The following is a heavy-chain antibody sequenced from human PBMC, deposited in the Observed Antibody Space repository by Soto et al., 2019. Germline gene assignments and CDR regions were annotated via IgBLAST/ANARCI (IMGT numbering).Heavy chain of an antibody. Sequence: GASVKVSCKASGYTFTGHYMHWVRQAPGQGLEWMGWINPNSGGTNYAQKFQGWVTMTRDTSISTAYMELSRLRSDDTAVYYCARDERPAATGLSFFVYWGQGTLVTVSS. J-gene: IGHJ4*02. CDR2: INPNSGGT. D-gene: IGHD2-2*01. CDR1: GYTFTGHY. V-gene: IGHV1-2*04. CDR3: ARDERPAATGLSFFVY.